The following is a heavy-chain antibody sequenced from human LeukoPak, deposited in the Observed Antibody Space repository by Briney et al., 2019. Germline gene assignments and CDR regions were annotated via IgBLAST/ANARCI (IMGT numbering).Heavy chain of an antibody. Sequence: PSETLSLTCTVSGGSISSSSYYWGWIRQPPGKGLEWIGSIYYSGSTYYNPSLKSRVTISVDTSKNQFSLKLSSVTAADTAVYYCARHITMVRGPKNPGRPPRFDPWGQGTLVTVSS. V-gene: IGHV4-39*01. CDR3: ARHITMVRGPKNPGRPPRFDP. CDR1: GGSISSSSYY. D-gene: IGHD3-10*01. CDR2: IYYSGST. J-gene: IGHJ5*02.